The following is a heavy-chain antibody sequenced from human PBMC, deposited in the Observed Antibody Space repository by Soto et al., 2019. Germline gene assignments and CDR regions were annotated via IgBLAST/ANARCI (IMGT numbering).Heavy chain of an antibody. V-gene: IGHV4-59*01. CDR3: ARGYSNSPGMDV. CDR2: VYYTGSA. D-gene: IGHD6-6*01. Sequence: PSETLSLTCTVSCDSISTFYWSWLRQPPGKGLEWIGYVYYTGSADYNPSLKSRVTISVDTSRNQFSLTLRSVTTADTAVYYCARGYSNSPGMDVWGQGTTVTVSS. J-gene: IGHJ6*02. CDR1: CDSISTFY.